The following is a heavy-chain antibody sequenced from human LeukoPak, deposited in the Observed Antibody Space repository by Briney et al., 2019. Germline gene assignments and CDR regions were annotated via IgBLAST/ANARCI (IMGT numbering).Heavy chain of an antibody. CDR2: IYYTGST. V-gene: IGHV4-59*01. CDR3: ARALGYSYGRNWFDP. Sequence: SETLSLTCTVSGGSISSYYWSWIRQPPGNGLEWIGYIYYTGSTNYNPSLKSRVTISVDTSKNHFSLKLSSVTAADTAVYYCARALGYSYGRNWFDPWGQGTLVTVSS. CDR1: GGSISSYY. D-gene: IGHD5-18*01. J-gene: IGHJ5*02.